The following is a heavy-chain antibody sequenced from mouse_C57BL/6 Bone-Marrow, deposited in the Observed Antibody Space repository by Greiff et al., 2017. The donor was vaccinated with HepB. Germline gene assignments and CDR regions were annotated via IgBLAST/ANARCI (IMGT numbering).Heavy chain of an antibody. CDR1: GFTFSDYY. CDR3: ARRVEDYYGSSYAMDY. D-gene: IGHD1-1*01. Sequence: EVQVVESGGGLVQPGGSLKLSCAASGFTFSDYYMYWVRQTPEKRLEWVAYISNGGGSTYYPDTVKGRFTISRDNAKNTLYLQMSRLKSEDTAMYYCARRVEDYYGSSYAMDYWGQGTSVTVSS. J-gene: IGHJ4*01. CDR2: ISNGGGST. V-gene: IGHV5-12*01.